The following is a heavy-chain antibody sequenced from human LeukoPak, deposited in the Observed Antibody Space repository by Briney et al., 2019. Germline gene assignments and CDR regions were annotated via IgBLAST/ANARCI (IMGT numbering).Heavy chain of an antibody. Sequence: GASVEVSCKASGGTFSSYAISWVRQAPGQGLEWMGRIIPIFGTANYAQKFQGRVTITTDESTSTAYMELSSLRSEDTAVYYCAGYTALNWGRANWFDPWGQGTLVTVSS. CDR2: IIPIFGTA. J-gene: IGHJ5*02. CDR1: GGTFSSYA. CDR3: AGYTALNWGRANWFDP. V-gene: IGHV1-69*05. D-gene: IGHD3-16*01.